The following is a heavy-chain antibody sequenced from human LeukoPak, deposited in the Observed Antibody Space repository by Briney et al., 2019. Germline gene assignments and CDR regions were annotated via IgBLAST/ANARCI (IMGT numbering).Heavy chain of an antibody. D-gene: IGHD3-3*01. V-gene: IGHV4-59*01. CDR3: ARETWSRSCYYMDV. Sequence: PSETLSLTCTVSGGSISSYYWSWFRQSPAKGLEWIGYVYYSGSTKYNPSLKSRVTISVDTSKNQFSLNLSSVTAADTAVYYCARETWSRSCYYMDVWGKGTTVTVSS. J-gene: IGHJ6*03. CDR2: VYYSGST. CDR1: GGSISSYY.